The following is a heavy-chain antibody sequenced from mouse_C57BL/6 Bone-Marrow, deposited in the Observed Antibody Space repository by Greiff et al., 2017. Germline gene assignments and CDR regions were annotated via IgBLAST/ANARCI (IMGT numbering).Heavy chain of an antibody. V-gene: IGHV5-6*01. CDR2: ISSGGSYT. CDR3: ASAFYYSNYDYFDY. CDR1: GFTFSSYG. J-gene: IGHJ2*01. D-gene: IGHD2-5*01. Sequence: DVQLVESGGDLVKPGGSLKLSCAASGFTFSSYGMSWVRQTPDKRLEWVATISSGGSYTYYPDSVKGRFTISRDNAKNTLYLQMSSLKSEDTAMYYCASAFYYSNYDYFDYWGQGTTLTVSS.